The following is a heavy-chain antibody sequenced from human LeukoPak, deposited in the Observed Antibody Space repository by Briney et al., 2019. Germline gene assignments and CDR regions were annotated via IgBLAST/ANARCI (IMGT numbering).Heavy chain of an antibody. Sequence: GGSLRLSCAASGFTFSSYAMHWVRQAPGKGLEWVAVISYDGSNKYYADSVKGRFTISRDNSKNTLYLQMNSLRAEDTAVYSCARAKGVYCSGGSCYSSPFDYWGQGTLVTVSS. CDR1: GFTFSSYA. CDR2: ISYDGSNK. V-gene: IGHV3-30*04. J-gene: IGHJ4*02. CDR3: ARAKGVYCSGGSCYSSPFDY. D-gene: IGHD2-15*01.